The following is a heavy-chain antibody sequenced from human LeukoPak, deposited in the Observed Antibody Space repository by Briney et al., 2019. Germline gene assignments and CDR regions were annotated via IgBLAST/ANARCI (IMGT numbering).Heavy chain of an antibody. D-gene: IGHD2-15*01. CDR3: VRGGESTWS. CDR1: GFTFGTYN. Sequence: GGSLRLSCAASGFTFGTYNMNWVRQAPGKGLEWVSCISASGTTTYYADSVKGRFTISRDNSKNTLYLQMNSLRAEDTAVYYCVRGGESTWSWGQGTLVTVSS. CDR2: ISASGTTT. J-gene: IGHJ5*02. V-gene: IGHV3-48*01.